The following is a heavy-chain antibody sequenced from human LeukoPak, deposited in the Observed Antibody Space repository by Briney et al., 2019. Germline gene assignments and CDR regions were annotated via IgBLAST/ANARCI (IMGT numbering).Heavy chain of an antibody. CDR3: VREDTPATANY. V-gene: IGHV3-23*01. CDR1: GFIFSSYA. Sequence: GGSLRLSCAASGFIFSSYAMRWVRQAPGKGLEWVSDISGNGAGTYYADSVKGRFTISRDNSKNTLYLQMNSLRAEDTAVYYCVREDTPATANYWGQGTLVTISS. D-gene: IGHD2-21*02. J-gene: IGHJ4*02. CDR2: ISGNGAGT.